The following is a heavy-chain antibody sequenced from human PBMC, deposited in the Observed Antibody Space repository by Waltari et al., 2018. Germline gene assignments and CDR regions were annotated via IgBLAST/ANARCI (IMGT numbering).Heavy chain of an antibody. CDR3: VKPLDYSGAFLPFES. D-gene: IGHD1-26*01. J-gene: IGHJ4*02. Sequence: EVQLVESGGGLVQPGGSLRLYCVASGFTFRPSYMYWVRQAPGKGLEGVAAMNSAGDTNYAASVKGWFTISSDKSKSTLYLQMNSLRVEDTARYYCVKPLDYSGAFLPFESWGQGALVTVSS. V-gene: IGHV3-23*04. CDR1: GFTFRPSY. CDR2: MNSAGDT.